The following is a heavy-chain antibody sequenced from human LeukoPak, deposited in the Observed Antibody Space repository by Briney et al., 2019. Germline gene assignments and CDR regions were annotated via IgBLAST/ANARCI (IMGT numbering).Heavy chain of an antibody. J-gene: IGHJ6*03. D-gene: IGHD2-15*01. CDR2: TYYRSKWYN. CDR1: GDSVSSNSAA. CDR3: ARSRARILYYYYYMDV. Sequence: SQTLSLTCAISGDSVSSNSAAWNWIRQSPSRGLEWLGRTYYRSKWYNDYAVSVKSRITINPDTSKNQFSLQLNSVTPEDTAVYYCARSRARILYYYYYMDVWGKGTTVTVSS. V-gene: IGHV6-1*01.